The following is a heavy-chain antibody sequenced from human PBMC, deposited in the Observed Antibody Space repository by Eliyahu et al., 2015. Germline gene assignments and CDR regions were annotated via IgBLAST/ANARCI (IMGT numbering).Heavy chain of an antibody. CDR1: GLSXTTSGXG. CDR2: THWNDVD. Sequence: QITLKESGPTLVKPTQTLTLTCTFSGLSXTTSGXGVGWVRQPPGKALEWLAITHWNDVDHSTPSLKNRLSITKDTSKNQVTLTLTNMDPVDVATYFCAYRQVGSGWARWGPGTLVTVSS. CDR3: AYRQVGSGWAR. D-gene: IGHD6-19*01. V-gene: IGHV2-5*01. J-gene: IGHJ4*02.